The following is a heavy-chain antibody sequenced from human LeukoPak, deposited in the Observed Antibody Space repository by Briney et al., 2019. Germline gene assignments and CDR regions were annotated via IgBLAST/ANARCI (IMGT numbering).Heavy chain of an antibody. CDR3: AKDRRYNWNYGGPYYFDY. V-gene: IGHV3-30*18. J-gene: IGHJ4*02. CDR1: GFTFSSYG. CDR2: ISYDGSIK. D-gene: IGHD1-7*01. Sequence: PGGSLRLSCAASGFTFSSYGMHWVRQAPGKGLEWVAVISYDGSIKYYADSVKGRFIISRDNSKNTLYLQMNSLRAEDTAVYYCAKDRRYNWNYGGPYYFDYWGQGTLVTVSS.